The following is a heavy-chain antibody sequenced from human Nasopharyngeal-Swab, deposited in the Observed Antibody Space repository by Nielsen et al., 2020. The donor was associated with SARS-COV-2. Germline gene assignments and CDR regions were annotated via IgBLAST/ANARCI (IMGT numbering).Heavy chain of an antibody. J-gene: IGHJ5*02. Sequence: SETLSLTCAVYGGSFSGYYWSWIRQPPGKGLEWIGEINHSGSTNSNPSLKSRVTISVDTSKNQFSLKLSSVTAADTAVYYCARGGYSGYDSSNWFDPWGQGTLVTVSS. CDR3: ARGGYSGYDSSNWFDP. D-gene: IGHD5-12*01. V-gene: IGHV4-34*01. CDR1: GGSFSGYY. CDR2: INHSGST.